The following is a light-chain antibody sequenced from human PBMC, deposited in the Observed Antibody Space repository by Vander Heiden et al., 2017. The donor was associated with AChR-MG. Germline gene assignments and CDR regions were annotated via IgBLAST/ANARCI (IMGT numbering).Light chain of an antibody. J-gene: IGLJ3*02. CDR3: STWDSSLSAWR. Sequence: QAGLTQPPSVSKGLRQTATLTCTGNSNNVGNQGAAWLQQHQGHPPKLLSYRNNSRPSGISDRLSASRSGNTASLTMTGLQPEDEADYYCSTWDSSLSAWRFGGGTKLTVI. V-gene: IGLV10-54*01. CDR1: SNNVGNQG. CDR2: RNN.